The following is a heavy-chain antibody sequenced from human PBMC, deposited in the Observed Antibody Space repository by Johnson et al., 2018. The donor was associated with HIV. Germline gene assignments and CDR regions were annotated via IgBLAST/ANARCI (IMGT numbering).Heavy chain of an antibody. CDR2: IKQDGSEK. CDR1: GFIFSSYW. Sequence: VQLVESGGGLVQPGGSLRLSCAASGFIFSSYWMSWVRQATGKGLEWVANIKQDGSEKYYVDSVKGRFTISRDNAKKSLSLQMNSLRAEDTAVYYCARELRGGHTDAFDIWGQGTMVTVSS. D-gene: IGHD5-18*01. CDR3: ARELRGGHTDAFDI. J-gene: IGHJ3*02. V-gene: IGHV3-7*01.